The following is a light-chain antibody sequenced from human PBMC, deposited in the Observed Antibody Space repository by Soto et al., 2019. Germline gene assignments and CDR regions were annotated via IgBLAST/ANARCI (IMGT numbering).Light chain of an antibody. CDR1: QSLLHSNGYTY. CDR2: WGS. Sequence: DIVMTQSPLSLPVTPGEPASISCRSSQSLLHSNGYTYLDWYLQKPGQSPQLLIYWGSNRASGVPDRFSGSGSGTDFTLKISRVEADYVGVYYCMQALQTPLTFGPGTKVDIK. V-gene: IGKV2-28*01. CDR3: MQALQTPLT. J-gene: IGKJ3*01.